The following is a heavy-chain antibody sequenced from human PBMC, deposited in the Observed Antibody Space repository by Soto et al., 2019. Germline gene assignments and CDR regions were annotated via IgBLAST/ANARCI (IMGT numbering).Heavy chain of an antibody. V-gene: IGHV4-59*01. CDR2: TYYSGST. Sequence: SETLSLTCTVSGGSMIAYYWNWMRQPPGKGLQWIGYTYYSGSTTYNPSLKSRVTISVDSSKNQFSLKLDSVTPADTAVYYCARVRGTAGKRYFDYWGPGTLVTV. J-gene: IGHJ4*02. D-gene: IGHD6-13*01. CDR3: ARVRGTAGKRYFDY. CDR1: GGSMIAYY.